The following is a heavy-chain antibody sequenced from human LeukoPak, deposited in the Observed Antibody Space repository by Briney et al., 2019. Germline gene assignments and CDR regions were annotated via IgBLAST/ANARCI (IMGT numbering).Heavy chain of an antibody. CDR3: ANALRYFDWLY. Sequence: GGSLRLSCAASGFTFSSYGMHWVRQAPGKGLEWVAFIRYDGGNKYYADSVKGRFTISRDNSKNTLYLQMNSLRAEDTAVYYCANALRYFDWLYWGQGTLVTVSS. J-gene: IGHJ4*02. D-gene: IGHD3-9*01. CDR1: GFTFSSYG. V-gene: IGHV3-30*02. CDR2: IRYDGGNK.